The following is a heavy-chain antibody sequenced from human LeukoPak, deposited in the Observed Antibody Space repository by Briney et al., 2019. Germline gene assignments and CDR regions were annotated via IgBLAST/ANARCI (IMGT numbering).Heavy chain of an antibody. CDR1: GYTFTSYD. CDR3: ARVAEYCSGGSCYDY. J-gene: IGHJ4*02. V-gene: IGHV1-8*01. D-gene: IGHD2-15*01. CDR2: MNPNSGNT. Sequence: ASVKVSCKASGYTFTSYDINWVRQATGRGLEWMGWMNPNSGNTGYAQKFQGRVTMTRDTSTSTVYMELSSLRSEDTAVYYCARVAEYCSGGSCYDYWGQGTLVTVSS.